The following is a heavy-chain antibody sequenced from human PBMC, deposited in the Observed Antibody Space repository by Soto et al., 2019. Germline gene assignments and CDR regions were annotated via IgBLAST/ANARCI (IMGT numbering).Heavy chain of an antibody. Sequence: QVQLVQSGAEVEKPGASVKVSCKASGYTFNDYFIHWVRQAPGQGLEGMGWINPSSGATNYERKFRGSVTMTRDTSISTSYLTLSSLRSDDTAVYYCARAYATGWSNWFDPWGQGTLVTVSS. CDR1: GYTFNDYF. J-gene: IGHJ5*02. D-gene: IGHD6-19*01. CDR2: INPSSGAT. CDR3: ARAYATGWSNWFDP. V-gene: IGHV1-2*04.